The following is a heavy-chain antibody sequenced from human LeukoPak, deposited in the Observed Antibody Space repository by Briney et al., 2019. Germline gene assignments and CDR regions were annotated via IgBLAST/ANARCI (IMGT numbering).Heavy chain of an antibody. D-gene: IGHD3-9*01. CDR1: GYTFTSYY. V-gene: IGHV1-46*01. Sequence: ASVKVSCKASGYTFTSYYMHWVRQAPGQGLEWMGIINPSGGSTSYAQKFQGRVTMTRDMSTSTAYMELRSLRSDDTAVYYCARGYYDILTGRFDIWGQGTMVTVSS. CDR2: INPSGGST. J-gene: IGHJ3*02. CDR3: ARGYYDILTGRFDI.